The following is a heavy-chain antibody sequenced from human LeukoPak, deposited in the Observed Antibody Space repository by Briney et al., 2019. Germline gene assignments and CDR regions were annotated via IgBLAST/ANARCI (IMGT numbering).Heavy chain of an antibody. CDR2: MNPNSGNA. D-gene: IGHD3-16*02. CDR1: GYTFTSYD. CDR3: ARGGIMITFGGVIANDC. Sequence: ASVKVSCEASGYTFTSYDINWVRQATGQGLEWMGWMNPNSGNAGYAQKFQGRVTMTRNTSISTAYMELSSLRSEDTAVYYCARGGIMITFGGVIANDCWGQGTLATDSS. V-gene: IGHV1-8*01. J-gene: IGHJ4*02.